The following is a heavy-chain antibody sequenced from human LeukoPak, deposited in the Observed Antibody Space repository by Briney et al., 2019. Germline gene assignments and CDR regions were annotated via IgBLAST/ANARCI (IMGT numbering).Heavy chain of an antibody. V-gene: IGHV4-59*01. CDR2: IYYSGST. J-gene: IGHJ3*02. D-gene: IGHD1-14*01. CDR1: GGSISNYY. Sequence: SETLSLTWTVSGGSISNYYCSWIRQPPGKGLEWIGYIYYSGSTNYDPSPRSRVNISIDTSKNQFSLRLSSVTAADTAVYYCARDLRGGRTGYAFDIWGQGTVVTVSP. CDR3: ARDLRGGRTGYAFDI.